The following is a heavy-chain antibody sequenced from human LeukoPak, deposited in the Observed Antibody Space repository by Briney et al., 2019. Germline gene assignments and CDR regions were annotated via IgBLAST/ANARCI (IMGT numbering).Heavy chain of an antibody. D-gene: IGHD6-13*01. CDR2: IYHSGST. CDR3: ARLIAAAGTRNAFDI. CDR1: GGSISSSNW. Sequence: SETLSLTCAVSGGSISSSNWWSWVRQPPGKGLEWIGEIYHSGSTNYNPSLKSRVTISVDTSKNQFSLKLSSVTAADTAVYYCARLIAAAGTRNAFDIWGQGTMVTVSS. J-gene: IGHJ3*02. V-gene: IGHV4-4*02.